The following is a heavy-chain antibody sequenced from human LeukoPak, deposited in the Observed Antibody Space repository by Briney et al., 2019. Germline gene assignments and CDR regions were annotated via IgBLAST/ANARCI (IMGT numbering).Heavy chain of an antibody. CDR1: GFTFSNAW. CDR3: TRVLSIVGATIIDY. D-gene: IGHD1-26*01. J-gene: IGHJ4*02. V-gene: IGHV3-72*01. CDR2: SRPKANDYTT. Sequence: GGSLRLSCAASGFTFSNAWMSWVRQAPGKGLEWVGRSRPKANDYTTDFAASVRGRFTISRDDSKNLLYLQMNSLKSEDTAVYYCTRVLSIVGATIIDYWGQGTLVTVSS.